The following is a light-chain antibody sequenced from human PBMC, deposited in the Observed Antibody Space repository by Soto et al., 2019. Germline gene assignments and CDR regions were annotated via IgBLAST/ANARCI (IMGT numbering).Light chain of an antibody. CDR2: AAS. CDR1: QSISSW. CDR3: QQFKSYPIT. V-gene: IGKV1-5*01. J-gene: IGKJ5*01. Sequence: DIQMTQSPSTLSASVVDRVTITCLASQSISSWLAWYQQNPGKAPKLLIYAASTLQNGVPSTFSGSGSGTEFTLTISSLQPEDFGTYYCQQFKSYPITFGQGTRLEIK.